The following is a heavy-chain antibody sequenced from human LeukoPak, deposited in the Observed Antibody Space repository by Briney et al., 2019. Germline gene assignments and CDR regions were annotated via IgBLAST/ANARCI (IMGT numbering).Heavy chain of an antibody. CDR3: ARGLAAGDYYYYYYMDV. V-gene: IGHV3-23*01. D-gene: IGHD6-13*01. J-gene: IGHJ6*03. CDR2: ISGSGGST. CDR1: GFTFSSYA. Sequence: PGGSLRLSCAASGFTFSSYAMSWVRQAPGKGLEWVSAISGSGGSTYYADSVKGRFTISRDNSKNTLYLQMNSLRAEDTAVYYCARGLAAGDYYYYYYMDVWGKGTTVTVSS.